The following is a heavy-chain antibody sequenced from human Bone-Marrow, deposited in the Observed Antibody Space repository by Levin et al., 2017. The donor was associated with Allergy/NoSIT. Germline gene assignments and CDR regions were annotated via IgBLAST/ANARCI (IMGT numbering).Heavy chain of an antibody. D-gene: IGHD4-11*01. CDR1: GFIFTSHS. CDR2: ITSSGTIM. V-gene: IGHV3-48*01. J-gene: IGHJ4*02. Sequence: QSGGSLRLSCVASGFIFTSHSMNWVRQAPGKGPEWISYITSSGTIMYADSVRGRFTISRDNAKNSVSLQMNSLRVEDTAVYYCTRDGGSTYFDFDYWGQGTLVTVSS. CDR3: TRDGGSTYFDFDY.